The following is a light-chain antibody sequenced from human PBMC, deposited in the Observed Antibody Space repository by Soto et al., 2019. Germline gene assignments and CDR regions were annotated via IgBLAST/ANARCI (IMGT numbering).Light chain of an antibody. V-gene: IGLV1-44*01. Sequence: QSVLTQPPSASGTPGQRVTISCSGSSSNIGSYTVNWHQHFPGTAPKLLIYSNNQRPSGVPDRFSGSKSGTSASLAISGLQSEDEAEYDCAAWDDGPTGYVFGTGTELTVL. J-gene: IGLJ1*01. CDR1: SSNIGSYT. CDR3: AAWDDGPTGYV. CDR2: SNN.